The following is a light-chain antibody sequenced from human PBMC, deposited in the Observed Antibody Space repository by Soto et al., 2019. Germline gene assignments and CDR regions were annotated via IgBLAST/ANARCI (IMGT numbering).Light chain of an antibody. CDR3: QQSYSTPRT. J-gene: IGKJ1*01. Sequence: DIQMTQSHSTLSGSVGDRVTITCRASQTINSFLNWYQQKPGKAPKLLIYAASSLQSGVPSRFSGRGSGTDFTLTISSLQPEDFATYYCQQSYSTPRTFGQGTKVDNK. CDR2: AAS. CDR1: QTINSF. V-gene: IGKV1-39*01.